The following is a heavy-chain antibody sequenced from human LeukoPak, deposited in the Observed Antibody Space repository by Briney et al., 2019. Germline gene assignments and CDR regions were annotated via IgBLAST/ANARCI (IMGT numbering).Heavy chain of an antibody. V-gene: IGHV4-59*01. CDR3: ARIDSAYYFGMDV. Sequence: SETLSHTCTVSGGSISSSYWSWIRQPPGEGLEWIGYIYHSGSTNYSPSLKSRVTISVDTSKNQFSLKVSSVTAADTAVYYCARIDSAYYFGMDVWGQGTTVTVSS. D-gene: IGHD3-9*01. CDR2: IYHSGST. CDR1: GGSISSSY. J-gene: IGHJ6*02.